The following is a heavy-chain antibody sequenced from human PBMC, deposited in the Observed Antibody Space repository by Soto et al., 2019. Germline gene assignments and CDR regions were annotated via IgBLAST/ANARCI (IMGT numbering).Heavy chain of an antibody. CDR3: ARVSYTELNWIDP. Sequence: PSETLSLTCAVSGGSISSINYYWGWIRQPPGKGLEWIGAIYYTGSTYYNPSLQSRVTISIDTSKNHFSLRLRSVTAADTALYFCARVSYTELNWIDPWGQGTLVTVSS. D-gene: IGHD1-7*01. V-gene: IGHV4-39*02. CDR1: GGSISSINYY. CDR2: IYYTGST. J-gene: IGHJ5*02.